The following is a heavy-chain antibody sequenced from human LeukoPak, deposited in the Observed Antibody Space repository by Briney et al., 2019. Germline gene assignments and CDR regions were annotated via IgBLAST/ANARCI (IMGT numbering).Heavy chain of an antibody. J-gene: IGHJ3*02. CDR3: ARGIYSVSALDI. V-gene: IGHV3-66*01. CDR2: IYSGGST. D-gene: IGHD5/OR15-5a*01. CDR1: GFTFSSYS. Sequence: GGSLRLSCAASGFTFSSYSMNWVRQAPGKGLEWVSVIYSGGSTYYADSVKGRFTISRDYSKNTLYLQMNSLRVEDTAVYFCARGIYSVSALDIWGQGTMVTVS.